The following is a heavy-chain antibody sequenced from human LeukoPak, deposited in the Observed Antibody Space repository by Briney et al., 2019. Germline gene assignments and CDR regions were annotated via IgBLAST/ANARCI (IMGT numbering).Heavy chain of an antibody. CDR2: ISYDGSNK. CDR3: ARNGRREYQLLSFDY. CDR1: GFTFSSYA. Sequence: PGGSLRLSCAASGFTFSSYAMHWVRQAPGKGLEWVAVISYDGSNKYYADSVKGRFTISRDNSKNTLYLQMNSLRAEDTAVYYCARNGRREYQLLSFDYWGQGTLVTVSS. D-gene: IGHD2-2*01. J-gene: IGHJ4*02. V-gene: IGHV3-30-3*01.